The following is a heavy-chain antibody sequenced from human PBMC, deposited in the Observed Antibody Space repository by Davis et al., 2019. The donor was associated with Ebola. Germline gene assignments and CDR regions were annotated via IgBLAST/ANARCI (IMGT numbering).Heavy chain of an antibody. CDR3: ARGDRITIFGVVIIRGDFDY. J-gene: IGHJ4*02. Sequence: ASVKVSCKASGYTFTGYYMHWVRQAPGQGLEWMGWINPNSGGTNYAQKFQGRVTMTRDTSISTAYMELSRLRSDDTAVYYCARGDRITIFGVVIIRGDFDYWGQGTLVTVSS. CDR1: GYTFTGYY. D-gene: IGHD3-3*01. V-gene: IGHV1-2*02. CDR2: INPNSGGT.